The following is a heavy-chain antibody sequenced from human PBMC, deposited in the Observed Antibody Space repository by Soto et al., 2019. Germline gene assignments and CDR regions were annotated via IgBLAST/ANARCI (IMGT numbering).Heavy chain of an antibody. J-gene: IGHJ3*01. CDR1: GGSITTSSYN. D-gene: IGHD1-1*01. CDR2: FDYDGST. V-gene: IGHV4-39*02. Sequence: QLQLQESGPGLVKPSETLSLTCSVSGGSITTSSYNWDWIRQPPGKGLEWIGSFDYDGSTSYNPSRETQVTISVNTSNNHYAMKVNAATAADSAVYHCARFYGTAFDVWGQGTLVTVSS. CDR3: ARFYGTAFDV.